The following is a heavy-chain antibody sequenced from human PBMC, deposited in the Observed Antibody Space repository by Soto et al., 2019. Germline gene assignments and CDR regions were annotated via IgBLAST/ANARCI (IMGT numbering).Heavy chain of an antibody. J-gene: IGHJ4*02. V-gene: IGHV3-23*01. Sequence: GGSLRLCSAASGFTFRSSAMAWIRQALVRGLEWVSASTASGGSTFYADPVKGRFIISRDNSKNTMYLQMSSLRGEDTAVYFCLKRGWNGDDNNFDFRNWGQGDPVTVSS. CDR1: GFTFRSSA. CDR2: STASGGST. D-gene: IGHD3-3*01. CDR3: LKRGWNGDDNNFDFRN.